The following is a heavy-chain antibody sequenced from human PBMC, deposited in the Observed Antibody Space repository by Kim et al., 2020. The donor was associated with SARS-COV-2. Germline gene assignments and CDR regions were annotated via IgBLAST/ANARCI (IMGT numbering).Heavy chain of an antibody. V-gene: IGHV1-18*04. CDR1: GYTFTSYG. D-gene: IGHD6-6*01. Sequence: ASVKVSCKASGYTFTSYGISWVRQAPGQGLEWMGWISAYNGNTNYAQKLQGRVTMTTDTSTSTAYMELRSLRSDDTAVYYCARGPEQLADYYYYYGMDVWGQGTTVTVSS. CDR2: ISAYNGNT. J-gene: IGHJ6*02. CDR3: ARGPEQLADYYYYYGMDV.